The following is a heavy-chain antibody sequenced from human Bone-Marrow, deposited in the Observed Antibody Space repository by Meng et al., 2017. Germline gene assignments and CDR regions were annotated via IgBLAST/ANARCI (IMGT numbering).Heavy chain of an antibody. CDR3: ARGVRPYDFWSGYFGPKYYYYGMDV. CDR1: GFTFSSYG. V-gene: IGHV3-30*06. J-gene: IGHJ6*02. CDR2: ISYDGSNK. Sequence: GESLKISCAASGFTFSSYGMHWVRQAPGKGLEWVAVISYDGSNKYYADSVKGRFTISRDNSKNTLYLQMNSLRAEDTAVYYCARGVRPYDFWSGYFGPKYYYYGMDVWGQGTTVTVSS. D-gene: IGHD3-3*01.